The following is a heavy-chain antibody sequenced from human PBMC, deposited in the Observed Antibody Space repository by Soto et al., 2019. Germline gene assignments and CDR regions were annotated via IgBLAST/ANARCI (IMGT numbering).Heavy chain of an antibody. CDR1: GGTFSSYA. D-gene: IGHD2-15*01. CDR3: ASEGGYYYGMDV. Sequence: ASVKVSCKASGGTFSSYAISWVQQAPGQGLEWMGGIIPIFGTANYAQKFQGRVTITADESTSTAYMELSSLRSGDTAVYYCASEGGYYYGMDVWGQGTTVTVSS. CDR2: IIPIFGTA. V-gene: IGHV1-69*13. J-gene: IGHJ6*02.